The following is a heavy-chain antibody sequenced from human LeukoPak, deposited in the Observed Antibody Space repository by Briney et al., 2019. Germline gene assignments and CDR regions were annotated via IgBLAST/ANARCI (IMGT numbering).Heavy chain of an antibody. CDR1: GFTFSSYW. D-gene: IGHD3-9*01. CDR3: ASFIRYFDWLLPITGGYYFDY. CDR2: IKQDGSEK. Sequence: PGGSLRLSCAASGFTFSSYWMSWVRQAPGKGLEWVANIKQDGSEKYYVDSVKGRFTISRDNAKNSLYLQMNSLRAEDTAVYYCASFIRYFDWLLPITGGYYFDYWGQGTLVTVSS. J-gene: IGHJ4*02. V-gene: IGHV3-7*01.